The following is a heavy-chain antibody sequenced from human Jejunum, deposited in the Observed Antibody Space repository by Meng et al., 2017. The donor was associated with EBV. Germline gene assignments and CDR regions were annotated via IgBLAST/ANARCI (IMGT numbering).Heavy chain of an antibody. V-gene: IGHV4-34*02. CDR2: MNPGGTA. J-gene: IGHJ4*02. CDR3: ASRALYYFDS. CDR1: VGSLSGHE. D-gene: IGHD2-2*02. Sequence: VELQQWGAGLLKPSETLSLTCGVYVGSLSGHEWSWIRQPPGEGLEWVGEMNPGGTATYNSSLQSRVSMSVDTSKNQFLLRLTSVTAADTAVYYCASRALYYFDSWGKGTLVNVSS.